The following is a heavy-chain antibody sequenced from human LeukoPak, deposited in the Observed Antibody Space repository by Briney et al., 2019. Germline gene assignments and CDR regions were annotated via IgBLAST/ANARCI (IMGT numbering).Heavy chain of an antibody. CDR3: ARLGSSWSVPFDY. V-gene: IGHV4-39*07. CDR2: IYYSGST. J-gene: IGHJ4*02. Sequence: SETLSLTCTVSGGSISSSSYYWGWIRQPPGKGLEWIGSIYYSGSTYYNPSLKSRVTISLDTSKDQFSLKLSSVIAADTAVYYCARLGSSWSVPFDYWGQGTLVTVSS. CDR1: GGSISSSSYY. D-gene: IGHD6-13*01.